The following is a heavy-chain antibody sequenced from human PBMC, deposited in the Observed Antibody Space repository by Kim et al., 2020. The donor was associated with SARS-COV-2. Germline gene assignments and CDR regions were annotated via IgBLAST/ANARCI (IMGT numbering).Heavy chain of an antibody. CDR3: AKLRNYYDSSGYYGDAFDI. V-gene: IGHV3-23*01. CDR1: GFTFSSYA. CDR2: ISGSGGST. J-gene: IGHJ3*02. Sequence: GGSLRLSCAASGFTFSSYAMSWVRQAPGKGLEWVSAISGSGGSTYYADSVKGRFTISRDNSKNTLYLQMNSLRAEDTAVYYCAKLRNYYDSSGYYGDAFDIWGQGTMVTVSS. D-gene: IGHD3-22*01.